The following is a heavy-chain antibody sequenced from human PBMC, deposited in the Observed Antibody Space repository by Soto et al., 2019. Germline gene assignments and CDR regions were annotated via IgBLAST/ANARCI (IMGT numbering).Heavy chain of an antibody. Sequence: EVQLLESGGGLVQPGGSLRLSCAASGFTFSTYAMSWVRQAPGKGLEWVSGISGSGGSTYYAGSVKGRFTISRDNSKNTLYVQMNSLSAEDTAVYYCAKEGLPHYWGQGTLVTVSS. CDR3: AKEGLPHY. CDR2: ISGSGGST. V-gene: IGHV3-23*01. CDR1: GFTFSTYA. J-gene: IGHJ4*02.